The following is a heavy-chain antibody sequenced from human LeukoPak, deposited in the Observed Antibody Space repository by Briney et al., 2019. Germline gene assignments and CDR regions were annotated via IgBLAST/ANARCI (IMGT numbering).Heavy chain of an antibody. Sequence: ASVKVSCKASGYTFTGYYMHWVRQAPGQGLEWMGRINPNSGGTNSAQKVQGRGTMTRDTSISTAYMELSRLRSDDTAVYYCARNWNYYDSSGYYWVSWGQGTLVTVSS. CDR1: GYTFTGYY. CDR2: INPNSGGT. V-gene: IGHV1-2*06. J-gene: IGHJ5*02. D-gene: IGHD3-22*01. CDR3: ARNWNYYDSSGYYWVS.